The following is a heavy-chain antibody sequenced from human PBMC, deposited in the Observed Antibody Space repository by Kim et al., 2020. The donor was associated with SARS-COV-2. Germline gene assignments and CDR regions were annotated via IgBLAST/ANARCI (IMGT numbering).Heavy chain of an antibody. V-gene: IGHV4-59*01. J-gene: IGHJ3*02. CDR1: GGSIGNYY. Sequence: SETLSLTCTVSGGSIGNYYWSWIRQPPGKGMEWIGCIYNTGSTSRNPSLKSRVTISVDTSKNQFSLKLSPVTAADTAVYYCAGERIVGSTGGAFDIWGQGTMVTVSS. D-gene: IGHD1-26*01. CDR2: IYNTGST. CDR3: AGERIVGSTGGAFDI.